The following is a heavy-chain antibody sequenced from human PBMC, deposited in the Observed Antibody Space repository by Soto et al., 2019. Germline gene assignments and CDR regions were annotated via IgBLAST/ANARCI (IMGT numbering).Heavy chain of an antibody. J-gene: IGHJ6*02. V-gene: IGHV1-18*01. Sequence: QVQLVQSGAEVKKPGASVKVSCKASGYTFTSYGISWVREAPGQGLEWMGWISAYNGNTNYAQKLQGRVTMTTDTSTSTAYMELRSLRSDDTAVYYCARDSGSYYGYYYYYYGMDVWGQGTTVTVSS. CDR3: ARDSGSYYGYYYYYYGMDV. CDR2: ISAYNGNT. D-gene: IGHD1-26*01. CDR1: GYTFTSYG.